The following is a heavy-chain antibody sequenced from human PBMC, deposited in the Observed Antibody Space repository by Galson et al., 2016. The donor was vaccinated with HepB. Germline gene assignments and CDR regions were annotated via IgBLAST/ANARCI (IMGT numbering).Heavy chain of an antibody. CDR3: ARGRRGGDRFDP. V-gene: IGHV3-30-3*01. CDR2: ISFDGSTK. CDR1: GFTFKNYA. J-gene: IGHJ5*02. Sequence: SLRLSCAASGFTFKNYAVHWVRQAPGNGLEWVAVISFDGSTKYVADSVTGRFIIPRDNSRNMLSLHMNSHRPEDTAVYYCARGRRGGDRFDPWGQGTLVTVSS. D-gene: IGHD3-10*01.